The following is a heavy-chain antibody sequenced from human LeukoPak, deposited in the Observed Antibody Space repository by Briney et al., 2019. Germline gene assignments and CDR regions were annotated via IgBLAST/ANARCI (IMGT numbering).Heavy chain of an antibody. CDR2: ISYDGSNK. Sequence: GRSLRLSCAASGFTFSSYGMHWVRQAPGKGLEWVAVISYDGSNKYYADSAKGRFTISRDNSKNTLYLQMNSLRAEDAAVYYCAKAHYYGSGSSYFDYWGQGTLVTVSS. CDR3: AKAHYYGSGSSYFDY. J-gene: IGHJ4*02. CDR1: GFTFSSYG. V-gene: IGHV3-30*18. D-gene: IGHD3-10*01.